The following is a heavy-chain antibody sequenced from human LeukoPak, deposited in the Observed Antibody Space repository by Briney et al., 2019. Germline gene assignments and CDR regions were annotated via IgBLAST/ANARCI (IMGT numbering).Heavy chain of an antibody. V-gene: IGHV3-33*06. D-gene: IGHD3-10*01. J-gene: IGHJ4*02. CDR2: IWYDGSNK. CDR3: AKGGRRPFGTMVRGVIN. Sequence: GGSLRLSCAASGFTFSSYGMHWVRQAPGKGLEWVAVIWYDGSNKYYAGSVKGRFTISRDNSKNTLYLQMNSLRAEDTAVYYCAKGGRRPFGTMVRGVINWGQGTLVTVYS. CDR1: GFTFSSYG.